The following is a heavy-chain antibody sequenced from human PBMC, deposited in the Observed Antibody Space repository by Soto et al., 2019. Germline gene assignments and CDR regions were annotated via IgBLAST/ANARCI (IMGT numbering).Heavy chain of an antibody. V-gene: IGHV3-33*01. J-gene: IGHJ4*02. CDR3: VRGDNWNDEASDY. CDR2: IWSDGNNR. D-gene: IGHD1-1*01. Sequence: GGSLRLSCAASGFMFSNHGMHWVRQAPGKGLEWVAVIWSDGNNRYYADSVRGRFTISRDNSKNTVYLQMNSLRAEDTAVYYCVRGDNWNDEASDYWGQGT. CDR1: GFMFSNHG.